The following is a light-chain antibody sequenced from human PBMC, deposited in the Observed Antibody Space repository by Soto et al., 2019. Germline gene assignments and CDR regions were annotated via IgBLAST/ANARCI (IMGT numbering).Light chain of an antibody. CDR3: QQGYSTPWT. J-gene: IGKJ1*01. CDR1: QSISYY. Sequence: IQMTQSPSSLSASVGDRVTITCRASQSISYYLHWYQQKPGKAPKLLIYAASNLQSGVPSRFSASGSGTDFTLTLNSLQPEDFATYYCQQGYSTPWTFGQGTKVDI. CDR2: AAS. V-gene: IGKV1-39*01.